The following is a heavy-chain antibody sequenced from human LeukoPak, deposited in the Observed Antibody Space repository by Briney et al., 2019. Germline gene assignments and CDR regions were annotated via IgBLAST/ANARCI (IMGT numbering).Heavy chain of an antibody. V-gene: IGHV4-30-4*01. CDR3: ARGGQYQLLPFDS. Sequence: SQTLSLTCTVSGGSISSGDYYWSWIRQPPGKGLEWIGYIYYGGSTYYNPSLKSRVTISVDTSKNQFSLKLSSVTVADTAVYYCARGGQYQLLPFDSWGQGTLVTVSS. J-gene: IGHJ4*02. CDR2: IYYGGST. D-gene: IGHD2-2*01. CDR1: GGSISSGDYY.